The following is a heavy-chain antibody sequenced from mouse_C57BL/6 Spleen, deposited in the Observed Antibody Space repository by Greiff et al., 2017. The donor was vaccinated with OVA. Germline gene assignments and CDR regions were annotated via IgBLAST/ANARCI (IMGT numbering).Heavy chain of an antibody. D-gene: IGHD2-3*01. CDR2: ISDGGSYT. Sequence: DVQLVESGGGLVKPGGSLKLSCAASGFTFSSYAMSWVRQTPEKRLEWVATISDGGSYTYYPDNVKGRFTISRDNAKNNLYLQMSHLKSEDTAMYYCAREGDDGYYVAYWGQGTLVTVSA. V-gene: IGHV5-4*01. CDR1: GFTFSSYA. CDR3: AREGDDGYYVAY. J-gene: IGHJ3*01.